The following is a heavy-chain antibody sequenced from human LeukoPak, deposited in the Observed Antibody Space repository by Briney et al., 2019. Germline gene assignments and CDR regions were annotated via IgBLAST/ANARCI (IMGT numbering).Heavy chain of an antibody. D-gene: IGHD6-13*01. CDR3: AKSTPILSSSWYLYYFDY. Sequence: PGGSLRLSCAASGFTFSSYWMSWVRQAPGKGLEWVANIKQDGSEKYYVDSVKGRFTISRDNAKNSLYLQMNSLRAEDTAVYYCAKSTPILSSSWYLYYFDYWGQGTLVTVSS. CDR1: GFTFSSYW. V-gene: IGHV3-7*03. CDR2: IKQDGSEK. J-gene: IGHJ4*02.